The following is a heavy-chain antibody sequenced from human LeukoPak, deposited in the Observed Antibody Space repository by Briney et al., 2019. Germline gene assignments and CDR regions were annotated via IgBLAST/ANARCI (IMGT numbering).Heavy chain of an antibody. CDR3: ARGRRLLTRAPTPNLDY. D-gene: IGHD2/OR15-2a*01. CDR1: GFTFSSYW. J-gene: IGHJ4*02. V-gene: IGHV4-34*01. Sequence: GSLRLSCAASGFTFSSYWMSWIRQPPGKGLEWIGEINHSGSTNYNPSLKSRVTISVDTSKNQFSLKLSSVTAADTTVYYCARGRRLLTRAPTPNLDYWGQGTLVTVSS. CDR2: INHSGST.